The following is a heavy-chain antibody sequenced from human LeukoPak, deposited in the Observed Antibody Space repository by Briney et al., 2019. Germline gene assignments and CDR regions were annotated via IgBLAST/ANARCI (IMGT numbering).Heavy chain of an antibody. J-gene: IGHJ6*03. CDR2: MNPNSGNT. D-gene: IGHD5-18*01. CDR1: GYTFTSYD. Sequence: ASVKVSCKASGYTFTSYDINCVRQATGQGLEWMGWMNPNSGNTGYAQKFQGRVTMTRNASISTAYMELSSLRSEDKAVYYCARVDSYGYGGYYYYYMDVWGKGTTVTVSS. V-gene: IGHV1-8*01. CDR3: ARVDSYGYGGYYYYYMDV.